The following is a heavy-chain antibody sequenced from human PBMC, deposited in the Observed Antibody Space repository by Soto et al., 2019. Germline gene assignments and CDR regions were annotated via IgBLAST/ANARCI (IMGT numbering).Heavy chain of an antibody. Sequence: PGGSLRLSCAASGFTFSSYAMSWVRQAPGKGLEWVSAISGSGGSTYYADSVKGRFTISRDNSKNTLYLQMNSLRAEDTAVYYCAKALHLEWLAPVYFDYWGQGILVTVSS. CDR1: GFTFSSYA. J-gene: IGHJ4*02. CDR2: ISGSGGST. V-gene: IGHV3-23*01. D-gene: IGHD3-3*01. CDR3: AKALHLEWLAPVYFDY.